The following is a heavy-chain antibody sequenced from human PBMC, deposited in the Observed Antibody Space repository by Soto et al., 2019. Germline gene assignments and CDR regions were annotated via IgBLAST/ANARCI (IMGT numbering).Heavy chain of an antibody. CDR3: VRLSGCSDGVCYKFDY. J-gene: IGHJ4*02. CDR2: IYPGDSDT. Sequence: GEPLKISCKGFGSSLTSYWIGWVRQIPGKGLEWMGIIYPGDSDTRYSPSFQAQVTISADKSISTAYLQWSSLRASDSDMYYCVRLSGCSDGVCYKFDYWGQGALVTVSS. D-gene: IGHD2-8*01. V-gene: IGHV5-51*01. CDR1: GSSLTSYW.